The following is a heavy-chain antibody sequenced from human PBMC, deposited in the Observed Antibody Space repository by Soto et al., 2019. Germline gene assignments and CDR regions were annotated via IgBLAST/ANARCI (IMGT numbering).Heavy chain of an antibody. CDR2: MNPNSGDT. CDR1: XXXXTSYX. J-gene: IGHJ1*01. Sequence: QVPLEQSGXXXKKPXXXVQVACNAXXXXXTSYXXXXVRQAPGQGLEWMGRMNPNSGDTGYAQKFLGRVTMTRNTALRTAYMELSNLRSEDTAVYFWARGLWFFWGQGTLVTVSS. D-gene: IGHD2-21*01. CDR3: ARGLWFF. V-gene: IGHV1-8*01.